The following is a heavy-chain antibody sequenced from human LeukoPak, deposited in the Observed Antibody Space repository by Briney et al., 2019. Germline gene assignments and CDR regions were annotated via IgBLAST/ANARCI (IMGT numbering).Heavy chain of an antibody. J-gene: IGHJ4*02. CDR1: GFTFSSYA. CDR2: ISGSGGST. CDR3: AKGSEYYDILTGYYFPTYYFDY. D-gene: IGHD3-9*01. Sequence: GGSLRLSCAASGFTFSSYAMSWVRQAPGKGLEWVSAISGSGGSTYYADSVKGRFTISRDNSKNTLYLQMNSLRAENTAVYYCAKGSEYYDILTGYYFPTYYFDYWGQGTLVTVSS. V-gene: IGHV3-23*01.